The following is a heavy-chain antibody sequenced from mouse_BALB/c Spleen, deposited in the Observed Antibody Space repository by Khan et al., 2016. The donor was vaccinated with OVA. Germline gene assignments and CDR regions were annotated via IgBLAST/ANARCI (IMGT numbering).Heavy chain of an antibody. V-gene: IGHV1S137*01. CDR2: ISTYYGDA. Sequence: QVQLKQSGAELVRPGVSVKISCKGSGYTFTDFAMHWVKQSHAKSLEWLGVISTYYGDADYNQKFKGKATMTVDKSSSTAYMELARLTSEDSAIDYGARGSGNSRFAYWGQGTLVTVSA. D-gene: IGHD1-3*01. J-gene: IGHJ3*01. CDR3: ARGSGNSRFAY. CDR1: GYTFTDFA.